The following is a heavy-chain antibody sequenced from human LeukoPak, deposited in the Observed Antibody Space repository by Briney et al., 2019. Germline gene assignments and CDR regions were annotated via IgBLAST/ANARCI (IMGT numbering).Heavy chain of an antibody. CDR1: GFTFSSYG. CDR3: ARERCSGGSCYFDY. J-gene: IGHJ4*02. Sequence: GGSLRLSCAASGFTFSSYGMSWVRQAPGKGLEWVSAISGSGGSTYYADSVKGRFTIPRDNAKNSLYLQMNSLRAEYTAVHYCARERCSGGSCYFDYWGQGTLVTVSS. CDR2: ISGSGGST. V-gene: IGHV3-23*01. D-gene: IGHD2-15*01.